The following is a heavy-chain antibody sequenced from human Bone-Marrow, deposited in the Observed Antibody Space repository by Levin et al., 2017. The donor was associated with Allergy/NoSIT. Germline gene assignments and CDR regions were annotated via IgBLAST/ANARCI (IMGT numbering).Heavy chain of an antibody. D-gene: IGHD6-19*01. CDR1: GGSISSSSYY. J-gene: IGHJ4*02. CDR2: IYYSGST. Sequence: GSLRLSCTVSGGSISSSSYYWGWIRQPPGKGLEWIGSIYYSGSTYYNPSLKSRVTISVDTSKYQFSLKLSSVTAADTAVYYCARDQRVAVAGTLDYFDYWGQGTLVTVSS. CDR3: ARDQRVAVAGTLDYFDY. V-gene: IGHV4-39*07.